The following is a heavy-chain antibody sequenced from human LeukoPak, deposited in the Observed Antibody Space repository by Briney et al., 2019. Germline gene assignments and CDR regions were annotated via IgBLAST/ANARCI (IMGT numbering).Heavy chain of an antibody. CDR3: AREYCSSTSCDWYFDL. J-gene: IGHJ2*01. Sequence: NPSETLSLTCTVSGGSISSSSYYWGWIRQPPGKGLEWIGSIYYSGSTYYNPSLKSRVTISVDTSKNQFSLKLSSVTAADTAVYYCAREYCSSTSCDWYFDLWGRGTLVTVSS. CDR2: IYYSGST. D-gene: IGHD2-2*01. V-gene: IGHV4-39*02. CDR1: GGSISSSSYY.